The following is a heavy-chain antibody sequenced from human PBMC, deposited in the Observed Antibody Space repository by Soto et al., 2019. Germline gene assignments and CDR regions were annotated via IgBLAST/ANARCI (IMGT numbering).Heavy chain of an antibody. CDR2: FFIGGNT. CDR1: GGSITGGSISSTTYY. Sequence: ETLSLTCTVSGGSITGGSISSTTYYWGWMRQPPGKGLEWIASFFIGGNTYYNPSLKSRVTTSVDTSKNQFSLKLSSVTAAARVFFFCARRHGLDTEDYFWGQGTSVPVSS. J-gene: IGHJ4*02. CDR3: ARRHGLDTEDYF. D-gene: IGHD2-2*02. V-gene: IGHV4-39*01.